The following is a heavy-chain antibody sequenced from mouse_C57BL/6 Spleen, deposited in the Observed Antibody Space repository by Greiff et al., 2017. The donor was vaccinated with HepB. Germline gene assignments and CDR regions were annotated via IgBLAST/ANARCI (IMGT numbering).Heavy chain of an antibody. J-gene: IGHJ2*01. Sequence: VQLQQPGAELVRPGTSVKLSCKASGYTFTSYWMHWVKQRPGQGLEWIGVIDPSDSYTNYNQKFKGKATLTVDTSSSTAYMQLSSLTSEDSAVYYCARSGNWDGYWGQGTTLTVSS. CDR1: GYTFTSYW. V-gene: IGHV1-59*01. CDR2: IDPSDSYT. D-gene: IGHD4-1*01. CDR3: ARSGNWDGY.